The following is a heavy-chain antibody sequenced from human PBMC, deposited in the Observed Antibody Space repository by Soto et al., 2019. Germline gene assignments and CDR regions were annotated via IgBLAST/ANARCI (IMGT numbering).Heavy chain of an antibody. D-gene: IGHD3-10*01. CDR1: GVTVNSNF. J-gene: IGHJ4*02. V-gene: IGHV3-53*01. Sequence: PGGSLSLSCAVSGVTVNSNFMSWVRQAPGKGLEWVSVIFSGGNADYADSVKGRFIMSRDISKNTLYLQMNSLRAEDTAVYFCVKEFRGAFDYWGQGTLVTVSS. CDR3: VKEFRGAFDY. CDR2: IFSGGNA.